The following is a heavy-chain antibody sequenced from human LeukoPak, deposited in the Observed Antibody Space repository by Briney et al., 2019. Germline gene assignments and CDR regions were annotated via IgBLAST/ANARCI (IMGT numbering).Heavy chain of an antibody. D-gene: IGHD3-9*01. CDR3: ARGRYDILTGYYGHFDY. CDR2: INHSGST. J-gene: IGHJ4*02. Sequence: SETLSLTCAVYGGSFSGYYWSWLRQPPGKGLEWIGEINHSGSTNYNPSLKSRVTISVDTSKNQFSLKLSSVTAADTAVYYCARGRYDILTGYYGHFDYWGQGTLVTVSS. CDR1: GGSFSGYY. V-gene: IGHV4-34*01.